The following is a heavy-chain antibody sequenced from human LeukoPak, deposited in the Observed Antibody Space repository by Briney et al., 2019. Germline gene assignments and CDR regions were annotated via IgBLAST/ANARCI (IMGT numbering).Heavy chain of an antibody. CDR2: INGRTFTT. CDR1: GFTFNTYA. CDR3: AKSGLNRFDY. J-gene: IGHJ4*02. V-gene: IGHV3-23*01. D-gene: IGHD2-15*01. Sequence: GGSLRLSCAASGFTFNTYAMSWVRQAPGKGLEWVSAINGRTFTTYYADSVQGRFTISRDNSRNTLYLQMNSLRAEDTAVYYCAKSGLNRFDYWGQGTLVTVSS.